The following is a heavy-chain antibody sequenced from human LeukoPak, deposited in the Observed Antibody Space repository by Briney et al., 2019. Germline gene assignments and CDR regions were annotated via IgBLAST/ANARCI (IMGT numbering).Heavy chain of an antibody. Sequence: GGSLRLSCAASGFTFSSYSMNWVRQAPGKGLEWVSSISSSSSYIYYADSVKGRFTISRDNAKNSLYLQMNSLIAEDTAVYYCARSLWFGEPFLFDYWGQGTLVTVSS. V-gene: IGHV3-21*01. CDR3: ARSLWFGEPFLFDY. J-gene: IGHJ4*02. CDR1: GFTFSSYS. D-gene: IGHD3-10*01. CDR2: ISSSSSYI.